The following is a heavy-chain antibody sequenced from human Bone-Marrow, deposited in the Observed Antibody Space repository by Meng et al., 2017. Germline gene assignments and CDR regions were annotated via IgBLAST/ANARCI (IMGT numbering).Heavy chain of an antibody. D-gene: IGHD5/OR15-5a*01. Sequence: GESLKISCAASGFTFSSYSMNWVRQAPGKGLEWVSSISSSSSYIYYADSVKGRFTISRDNAKNSLYLQMNSLRAEDTAVYYCARDQVSGRGVGWGQGTLVTVSS. V-gene: IGHV3-21*01. J-gene: IGHJ4*02. CDR2: ISSSSSYI. CDR1: GFTFSSYS. CDR3: ARDQVSGRGVG.